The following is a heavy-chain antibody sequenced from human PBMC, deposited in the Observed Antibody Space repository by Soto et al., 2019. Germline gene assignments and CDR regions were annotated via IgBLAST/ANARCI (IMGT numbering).Heavy chain of an antibody. Sequence: ASVKVSCKTSGYIFTSYHINWVRQAPGQGLEWMGWITAYNGNANYAQKFQGRVTMTTDTSTSTAYMEVRTLRSDDTAVYYCVRGSSSWYSDYDYGLNVWGQGTTVTVSS. CDR3: VRGSSSWYSDYDYGLNV. J-gene: IGHJ6*02. CDR2: ITAYNGNA. V-gene: IGHV1-18*01. D-gene: IGHD6-13*01. CDR1: GYIFTSYH.